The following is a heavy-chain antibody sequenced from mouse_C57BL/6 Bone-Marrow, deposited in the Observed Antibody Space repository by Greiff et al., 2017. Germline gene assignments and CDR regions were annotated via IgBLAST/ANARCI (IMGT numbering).Heavy chain of an antibody. CDR2: IYTGDGDT. V-gene: IGHV1-80*01. J-gene: IGHJ2*01. CDR3: ARDWYYFDD. Sequence: LVESGAELVKPGASVKISCKVSGYAFSTYWMNWVKQRPGKGLEWLGQIYTGDGDTNYNGKFKGKATLTADKSSSTVYMLLSSLTSEDSAVYFGARDWYYFDDWGQGTTLTVSS. D-gene: IGHD4-1*01. CDR1: GYAFSTYW.